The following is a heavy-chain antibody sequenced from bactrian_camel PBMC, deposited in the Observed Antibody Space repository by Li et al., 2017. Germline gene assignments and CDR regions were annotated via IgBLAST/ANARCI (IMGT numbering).Heavy chain of an antibody. Sequence: HVQLVESGGGSVQAGGSLRLSCAASPDTYSNHCMGWFRQAPGKGRELVSRISSDGTTYYADSVKGRFTISRDNAKNTVYLQMNSLKPEDTAVYYCAQGYRDYEYWGQGTQVTVS. CDR1: PDTYSNHC. CDR2: ISSDGTT. J-gene: IGHJ4*01. CDR3: AQGYRDYEY. V-gene: IGHV3S9*01. D-gene: IGHD4*01.